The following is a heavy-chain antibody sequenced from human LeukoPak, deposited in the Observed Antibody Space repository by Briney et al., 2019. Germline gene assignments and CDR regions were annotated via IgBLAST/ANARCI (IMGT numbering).Heavy chain of an antibody. CDR2: IYYSGST. CDR1: GGSISSGGYY. V-gene: IGHV4-31*03. J-gene: IGHJ5*02. D-gene: IGHD2-2*02. CDR3: ARRVVVVPAAINWFDP. Sequence: SETLSLTCTVSGGSISSGGYYWSWIRQHPGKGLEWIGYIYYSGSTYYNPSPKSRVTISVDTSKNQFSLKLSSVTAADTAVYYCARRVVVVPAAINWFDPRGQGTLVTVSS.